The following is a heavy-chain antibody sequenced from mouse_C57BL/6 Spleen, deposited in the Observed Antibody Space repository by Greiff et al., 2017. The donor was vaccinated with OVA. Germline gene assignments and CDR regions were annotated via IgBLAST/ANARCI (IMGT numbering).Heavy chain of an antibody. D-gene: IGHD1-1*01. CDR1: GFTFTDYY. Sequence: EVQVVESGGGLVQPGGSLSLSCAASGFTFTDYYMSWVRQPPGKALEWLGFIRNKANGYTTEYSASVKGRFTISRDNAKNTLFLQMTSLRSEDTAMYYCARADYYGSSYGYFDVWGTGTTVTVSS. CDR2: IRNKANGYTT. V-gene: IGHV7-3*01. CDR3: ARADYYGSSYGYFDV. J-gene: IGHJ1*03.